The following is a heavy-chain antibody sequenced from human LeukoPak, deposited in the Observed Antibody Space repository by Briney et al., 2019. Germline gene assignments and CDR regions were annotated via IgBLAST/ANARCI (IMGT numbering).Heavy chain of an antibody. J-gene: IGHJ5*02. CDR3: AKVGQLFVKGLDP. CDR1: EFTFKNFA. CDR2: ITGSGGST. D-gene: IGHD2/OR15-2a*01. V-gene: IGHV3-23*01. Sequence: GGSLRLSCAASEFTFKNFAMSWVRQAPGKGLEWVSAITGSGGSTYYADSVKGRFTISRDNSRNTLFLQMNSLRAEDTAVYYCAKVGQLFVKGLDPWGQGTLVTVSS.